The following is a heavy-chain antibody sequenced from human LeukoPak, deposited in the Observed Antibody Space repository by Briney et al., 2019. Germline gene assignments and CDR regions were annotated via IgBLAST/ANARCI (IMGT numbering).Heavy chain of an antibody. CDR1: GFTFSNYG. D-gene: IGHD2-15*01. Sequence: PGGSLRLSCAASGFTFSNYGMHWVRQAPGKGLEWVAVIWYDGSNKYYADSVKGRFTISRDNSKNTLYLQMNSLRAEDTAVYYCARDLRKGSYFDYWGQGTLVTVSS. CDR2: IWYDGSNK. J-gene: IGHJ4*02. CDR3: ARDLRKGSYFDY. V-gene: IGHV3-33*01.